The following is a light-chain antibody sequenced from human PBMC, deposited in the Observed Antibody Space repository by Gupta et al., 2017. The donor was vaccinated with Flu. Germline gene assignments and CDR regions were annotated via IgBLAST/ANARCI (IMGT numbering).Light chain of an antibody. CDR2: SSN. V-gene: IGLV1-47*02. J-gene: IGLJ1*01. CDR1: LSDIGSKD. CDR3: AAWDDSLTGPYV. Sequence: QSFLTQPPSVSGNPGQRVTISCSGSLSDIGSKDVEWYQQLPGMAPRLLIFSSNQRPSGVSARFSASKSGTAASLAISGLRSDDEGDYFCAAWDDSLTGPYVFGTGTRVSVL.